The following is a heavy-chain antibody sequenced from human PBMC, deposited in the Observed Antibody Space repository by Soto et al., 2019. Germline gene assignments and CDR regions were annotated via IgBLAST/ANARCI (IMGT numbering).Heavy chain of an antibody. CDR1: GGTFSSYA. CDR3: ARGGARLYYGDYGGGDY. J-gene: IGHJ4*02. Sequence: QVQLVQSGAEVKKPGSSVKVSCKASGGTFSSYAISWVRQAPGQGLEWMGGIIPIFGTANYAQKFQGRVTITADESTSTAYMEVSSLGSEDTAVYYWARGGARLYYGDYGGGDYWGQGTLVTVSS. CDR2: IIPIFGTA. D-gene: IGHD4-17*01. V-gene: IGHV1-69*12.